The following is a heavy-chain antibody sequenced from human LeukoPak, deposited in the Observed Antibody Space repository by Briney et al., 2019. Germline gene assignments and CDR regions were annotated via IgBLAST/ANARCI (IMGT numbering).Heavy chain of an antibody. V-gene: IGHV4-34*01. Sequence: KLSETLSPTCAVYGGSFSGYYWSWIRQPPGKGLEWIGEINHSGSTNYNPSLKSRVTISVDTSKNQFSLKLSSVTAADTAVYYCARAPLRYFDWSPDWFDPWGQGTLVTVSS. CDR2: INHSGST. CDR3: ARAPLRYFDWSPDWFDP. D-gene: IGHD3-9*01. J-gene: IGHJ5*02. CDR1: GGSFSGYY.